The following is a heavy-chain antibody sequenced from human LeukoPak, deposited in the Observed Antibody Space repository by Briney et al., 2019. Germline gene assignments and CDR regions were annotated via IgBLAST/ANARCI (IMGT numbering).Heavy chain of an antibody. D-gene: IGHD5-18*01. CDR2: INPSGGST. CDR1: GYSFTTYA. V-gene: IGHV1-46*01. CDR3: ARSAGYSYGDFDY. J-gene: IGHJ4*02. Sequence: ASVKVSCKASGYSFTTYAMNWVRQAPGQGLEWMGIINPSGGSTSYAQKFQGRVTMTRDTSTSTVYMELSSLRSEDTAVYYCARSAGYSYGDFDYWGQGTLVTVSS.